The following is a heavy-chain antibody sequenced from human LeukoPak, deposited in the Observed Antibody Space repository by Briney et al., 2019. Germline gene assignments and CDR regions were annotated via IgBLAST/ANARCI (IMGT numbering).Heavy chain of an antibody. CDR2: MSGSGDRT. Sequence: GGSLRLSCAASGFTFSTFGMSWVRQAPGKGLEWVSAMSGSGDRTYYADSVKGRFTISRDNSKNTLYLQMNSLRAEDTAVYYCARGRGDYGSRYYYMDVWGKGTTVTISS. J-gene: IGHJ6*03. CDR3: ARGRGDYGSRYYYMDV. V-gene: IGHV3-23*01. CDR1: GFTFSTFG. D-gene: IGHD4/OR15-4a*01.